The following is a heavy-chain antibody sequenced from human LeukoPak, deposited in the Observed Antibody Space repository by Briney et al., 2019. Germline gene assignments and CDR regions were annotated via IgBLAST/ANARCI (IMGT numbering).Heavy chain of an antibody. CDR1: GFTFSSYS. J-gene: IGHJ4*02. CDR2: VADNGDP. V-gene: IGHV3-23*01. Sequence: PGGSLRLSCAASGFTFSSYSMNWVRQAPGKGLEWVSTVADNGDPYYADSVRGRFTISGENSKSTVSLQLNSLRAEDTAVYYCAKAVCSGAGCDRFDYWGQGTLVTVSS. CDR3: AKAVCSGAGCDRFDY. D-gene: IGHD2-15*01.